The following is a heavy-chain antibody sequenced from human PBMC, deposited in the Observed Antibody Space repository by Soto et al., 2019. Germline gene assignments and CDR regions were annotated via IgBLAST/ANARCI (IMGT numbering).Heavy chain of an antibody. D-gene: IGHD2-15*01. CDR2: IFYSGST. CDR1: GDSISSDNYS. V-gene: IGHV4-31*03. J-gene: IGHJ4*02. CDR3: ARLTTGYCSGGSCPPPY. Sequence: QVQLQESGPGLVKPSQTLSLTCTVSGDSISSDNYSCIWTRQHPGNGLEWIGSIFYSGSTHYNPSIKRRVTISVDTSKNQSSLKPSSVTAADTAVYYCARLTTGYCSGGSCPPPYRGQGPLVTVPS.